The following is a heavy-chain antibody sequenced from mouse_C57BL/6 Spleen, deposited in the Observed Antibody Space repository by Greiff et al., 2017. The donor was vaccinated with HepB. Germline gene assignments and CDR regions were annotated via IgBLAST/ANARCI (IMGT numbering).Heavy chain of an antibody. CDR3: AREGRLRAMDY. CDR2: IDPSDSYT. V-gene: IGHV1-59*01. CDR1: GYTFTSYW. D-gene: IGHD6-5*01. J-gene: IGHJ4*01. Sequence: QVQLKQPGAELVRPGTSVKLSCKASGYTFTSYWMHWVKQRPGQGLEWIGVIDPSDSYTNYNQKFKGKATLTVDTSSSTAYMQLSSLTSEDSAVYYCAREGRLRAMDYWGQGTSVTVSS.